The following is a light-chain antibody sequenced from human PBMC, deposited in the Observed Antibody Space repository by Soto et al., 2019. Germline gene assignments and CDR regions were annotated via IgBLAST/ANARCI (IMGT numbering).Light chain of an antibody. J-gene: IGLJ2*01. CDR1: TYNIGRHF. V-gene: IGLV1-47*01. CDR3: ATWDDSLSGVL. CDR2: RND. Sequence: QSVLTQVPSESGTPGQTVTISCSGTTYNIGRHFVHWYQHLPGTAPKLLIYRNDERPSGVPVRFYGSKSDTSAYLTITGLRSEDEADYYCATWDDSLSGVLFGGGTKLTVL.